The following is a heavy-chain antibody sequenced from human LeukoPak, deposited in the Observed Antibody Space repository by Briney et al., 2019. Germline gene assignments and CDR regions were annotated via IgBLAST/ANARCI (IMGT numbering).Heavy chain of an antibody. CDR3: ARRFSGIAAAGRPFDY. D-gene: IGHD6-13*01. CDR2: IYPDDSNT. Sequence: GESLKISCQASGYSFTTYWIGWVRQMPGKGLEWMGIIYPDDSNTRYSPSFQGQVTISADKSISTAYLQWSSLKASDTAMYYCARRFSGIAAAGRPFDYWGQGTQVTVSS. J-gene: IGHJ4*02. CDR1: GYSFTTYW. V-gene: IGHV5-51*01.